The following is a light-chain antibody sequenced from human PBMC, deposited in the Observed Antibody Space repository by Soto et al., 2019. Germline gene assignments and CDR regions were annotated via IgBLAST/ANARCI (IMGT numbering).Light chain of an antibody. CDR3: QQYGSSSWT. Sequence: EIVLTQSPVTLSLSPEERATLCCRASQSVSSSYLAWYQQKPGQAPRLLLDGASSRATGIPDRVSGSGSGTDCTLTISRLEPEDGAVYYCQQYGSSSWTVGQGTKVEIK. J-gene: IGKJ1*01. V-gene: IGKV3-20*01. CDR2: GAS. CDR1: QSVSSSY.